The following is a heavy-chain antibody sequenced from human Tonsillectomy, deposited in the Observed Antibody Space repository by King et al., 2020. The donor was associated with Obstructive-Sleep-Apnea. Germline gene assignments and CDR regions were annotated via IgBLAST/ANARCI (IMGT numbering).Heavy chain of an antibody. J-gene: IGHJ4*02. V-gene: IGHV3-53*04. Sequence: DVQLVESGGGLVQPGGSLRLSCAASGFTVSSSYMSWVRQAPGKGLEWVSFIYSADTTYYADSVKGQFTISRHSSKNTLYLHMNSLRPDDTAVYYCASGTTVTTFDYWGQGTLVTVSS. CDR3: ASGTTVTTFDY. CDR1: GFTVSSSY. CDR2: IYSADTT. D-gene: IGHD4-17*01.